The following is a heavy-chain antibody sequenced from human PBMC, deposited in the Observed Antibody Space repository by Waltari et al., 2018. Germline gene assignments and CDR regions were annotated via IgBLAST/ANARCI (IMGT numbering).Heavy chain of an antibody. V-gene: IGHV4-39*07. D-gene: IGHD1-1*01. CDR2: IYYSGST. CDR3: SGGQPTFDY. CDR1: GGSISSSSYY. J-gene: IGHJ4*02. Sequence: QLQLQESGPGLVKPSETRSRTCTVSGGSISSSSYYWGWIRQPPGKGLEWIGSIYYSGSTYYNPSLKSRVTISVDTSKNQFALKLSSVTAADTAVYYCSGGQPTFDYWGQGTLVTVSS.